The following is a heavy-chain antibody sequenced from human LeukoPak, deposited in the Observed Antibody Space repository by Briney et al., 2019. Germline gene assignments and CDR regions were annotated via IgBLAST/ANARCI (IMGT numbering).Heavy chain of an antibody. D-gene: IGHD6-19*01. Sequence: ASVKVSCKASGYTFTTYDFNWVRQASGQGLEWMGWMDPKTGKSGYAQKFQGRVTMTRNTSISTAYMELSSLRSEDTAVYYCARGYKPGYSRGWSIFDFWGQGALVTVSS. CDR3: ARGYKPGYSRGWSIFDF. CDR1: GYTFTTYD. CDR2: MDPKTGKS. V-gene: IGHV1-8*01. J-gene: IGHJ4*02.